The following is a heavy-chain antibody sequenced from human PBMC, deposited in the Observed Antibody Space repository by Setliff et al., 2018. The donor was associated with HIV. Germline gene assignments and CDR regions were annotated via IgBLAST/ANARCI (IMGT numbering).Heavy chain of an antibody. V-gene: IGHV1-69*05. CDR1: GGTFSSYA. D-gene: IGHD6-13*01. Sequence: SVKVSCKASGGTFSSYAISWVRQAPGQGLEWMGGIIPIFGTANYAQKFQGRVTITTDESTSTAYMELSSLRSDDTAVYYCASSWSRVPYYGMDVWGQGTTVTVSS. CDR2: IIPIFGTA. CDR3: ASSWSRVPYYGMDV. J-gene: IGHJ6*02.